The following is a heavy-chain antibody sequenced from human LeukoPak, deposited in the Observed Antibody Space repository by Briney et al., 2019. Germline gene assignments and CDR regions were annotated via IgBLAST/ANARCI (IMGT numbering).Heavy chain of an antibody. V-gene: IGHV4-59*01. CDR3: ARYSNYQPLYGMDV. CDR1: GGSISPYY. D-gene: IGHD4-11*01. CDR2: IYHSGST. Sequence: SETLSLTCTVSGGSISPYYWSWIRQPPGKGLEWIGYIYHSGSTNYNPSLKSRVTISVDKSKNQFSLKLSSVTAADTAVYYCARYSNYQPLYGMDVWGQGTTVTVSS. J-gene: IGHJ6*02.